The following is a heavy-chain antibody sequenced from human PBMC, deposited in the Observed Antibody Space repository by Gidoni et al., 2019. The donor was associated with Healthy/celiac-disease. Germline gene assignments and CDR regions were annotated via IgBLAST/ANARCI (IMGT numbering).Heavy chain of an antibody. CDR3: AGPSSENSGSYDRVFDY. CDR2: IIPILGIA. Sequence: QVQLVQSGAEVTKPGSSVKVSCKASGGTFSSYAISWVRQAPGQGLEWMGRIIPILGIANYAQKFQGRVTITADKSTSTAYMELSSLRSEDTAVYYCAGPSSENSGSYDRVFDYWGQGTLVTVSS. D-gene: IGHD1-26*01. V-gene: IGHV1-69*04. CDR1: GGTFSSYA. J-gene: IGHJ4*02.